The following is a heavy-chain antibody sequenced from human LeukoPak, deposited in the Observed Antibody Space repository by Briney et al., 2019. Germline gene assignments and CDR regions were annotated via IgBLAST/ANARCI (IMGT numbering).Heavy chain of an antibody. J-gene: IGHJ4*02. CDR2: TSSSGSII. Sequence: GGSLRFSCAASGFGFDSFEMHWVRQAPGKGLEWISFTSSSGSIIYYADSVKGRVTITRDNAKNSQFLQMHSLRAEDTAVYYCARGYTYAHDYWGQGTLVTVSS. CDR1: GFGFDSFE. V-gene: IGHV3-48*03. CDR3: ARGYTYAHDY. D-gene: IGHD5-18*01.